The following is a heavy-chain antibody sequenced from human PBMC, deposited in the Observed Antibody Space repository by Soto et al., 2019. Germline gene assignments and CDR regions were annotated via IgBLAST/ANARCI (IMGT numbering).Heavy chain of an antibody. J-gene: IGHJ4*02. CDR3: ARDNGGTFDY. D-gene: IGHD2-8*01. Sequence: QVLLVESGGGLVKPGGSLRLSCAASGFTFSDSYMSWVRQAPGKGLEWVSYISSSSTSSNYADSMKGRFTSSRDNAKNSLYLQMNSLRAEDTAVYYCARDNGGTFDYWGQGTLVTVSS. CDR2: ISSSSTSS. CDR1: GFTFSDSY. V-gene: IGHV3-11*05.